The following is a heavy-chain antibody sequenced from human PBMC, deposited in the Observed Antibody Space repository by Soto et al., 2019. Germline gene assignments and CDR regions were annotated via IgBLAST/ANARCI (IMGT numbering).Heavy chain of an antibody. Sequence: PSETLSLTCTISGGSISSYFWTWVRQPAGKGLEWIGRMYSSGNTNYNPSLKSRVTISRDNSKNTLYLQMNSLRAEDTAVYYCAKDKDSSSWYATPYYFDYWGQGTLVTVSS. D-gene: IGHD6-13*01. CDR2: MYSSGNT. CDR3: AKDKDSSSWYATPYYFDY. CDR1: GGSISSYF. J-gene: IGHJ4*02. V-gene: IGHV4-4*07.